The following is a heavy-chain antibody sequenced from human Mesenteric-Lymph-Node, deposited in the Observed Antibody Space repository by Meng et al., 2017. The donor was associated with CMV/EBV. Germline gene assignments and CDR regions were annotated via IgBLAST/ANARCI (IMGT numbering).Heavy chain of an antibody. CDR1: GGSFSGYY. CDR2: INHSGST. J-gene: IGHJ4*02. V-gene: IGHV4-34*01. D-gene: IGHD3-9*01. CDR3: ARGSSYDILTGYFDY. Sequence: VQFPRWGAGLFKPSDALSVTCAVYGGSFSGYYWNWIRQSPEKGLEWIGEINHSGSTTYNPSFTSRIIISVDTSTNQISLNMSSVTATDTAVYYCARGSSYDILTGYFDYWGQGALVTVSS.